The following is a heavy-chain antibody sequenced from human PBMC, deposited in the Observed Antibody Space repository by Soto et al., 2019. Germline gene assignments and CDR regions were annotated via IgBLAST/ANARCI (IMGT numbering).Heavy chain of an antibody. Sequence: QVQVVESGGGVVQPGRSLRLSCAASGFSFNSYGMHWVRQAPGKGLEWVAIISYDGRNKYYADSVKGRFTISRDSPRNTLYLEMNSLRAEDKAVYYCAKGGSSSARYFDAWGQGALVTVSS. V-gene: IGHV3-30*18. CDR1: GFSFNSYG. CDR3: AKGGSSSARYFDA. D-gene: IGHD6-6*01. J-gene: IGHJ5*02. CDR2: ISYDGRNK.